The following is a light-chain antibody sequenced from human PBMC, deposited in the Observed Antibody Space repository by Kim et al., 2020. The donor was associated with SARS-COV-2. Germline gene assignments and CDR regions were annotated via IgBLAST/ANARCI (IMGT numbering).Light chain of an antibody. CDR3: ATWDYSLNAWV. V-gene: IGLV1-44*01. J-gene: IGLJ3*02. CDR1: SSNVGSHI. Sequence: QPVLTQSPSASGTPGQRVTISCSGSSSNVGSHIVNWYQQLPGTAPKLLIYNDNQRPSGVPDRFSGSKSGTSASLAISGLQSEDEADYYCATWDYSLNAWVFGGGTQLTVL. CDR2: NDN.